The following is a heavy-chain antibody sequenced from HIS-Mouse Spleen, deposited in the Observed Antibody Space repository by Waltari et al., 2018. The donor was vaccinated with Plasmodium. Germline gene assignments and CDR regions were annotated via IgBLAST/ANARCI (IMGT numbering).Heavy chain of an antibody. Sequence: QVQLVQSGAEGKKHRSYVNVSCEASGSPFTVYYMPWIRQAPGQGLAWRGWINPNSGGTNYAQKFQGRVTMTRDTSISTAYMELSRLRSDDTAVYYCARDGPGETSFDYWGQGTLVTVSS. CDR3: ARDGPGETSFDY. D-gene: IGHD3-16*01. V-gene: IGHV1-2*02. CDR1: GSPFTVYY. CDR2: INPNSGGT. J-gene: IGHJ4*02.